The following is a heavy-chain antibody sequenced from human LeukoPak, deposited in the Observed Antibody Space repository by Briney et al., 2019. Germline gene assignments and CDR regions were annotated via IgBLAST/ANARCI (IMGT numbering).Heavy chain of an antibody. D-gene: IGHD3-16*01. CDR1: DDSISDYY. V-gene: IGHV4-59*01. CDR2: FYDSGRS. CDR3: TRGAGWLIDY. J-gene: IGHJ4*02. Sequence: SETLSLTCTVSDDSISDYYRGWIRQPPGKGLEWIGYFYDSGRSTYNPSLKSRVTISADTSKNHFSLKLNSVTTADTAVYYCTRGAGWLIDYWGQGILVTVSS.